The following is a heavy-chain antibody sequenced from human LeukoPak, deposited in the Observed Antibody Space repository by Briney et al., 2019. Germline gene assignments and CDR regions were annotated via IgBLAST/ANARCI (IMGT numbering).Heavy chain of an antibody. CDR3: ARVRWAATGNYYYYYMDV. J-gene: IGHJ6*03. V-gene: IGHV4-61*10. CDR2: IYYSGST. Sequence: SETLSLTCTVSGGSISSGLYYWSWIRQPAGKGLEWIGYIYYSGSTNYNPSLKSRVTISVDTSKNQFSLKLSSVTAADTAVYYCARVRWAATGNYYYYYMDVWAKGPRSPSP. D-gene: IGHD2-15*01. CDR1: GGSISSGLYY.